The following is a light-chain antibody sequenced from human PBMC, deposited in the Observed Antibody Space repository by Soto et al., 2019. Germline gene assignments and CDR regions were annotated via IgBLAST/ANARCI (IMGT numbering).Light chain of an antibody. CDR2: SVV. V-gene: IGKV1-39*01. CDR1: HSVYNY. CDR3: QQTYINPIV. Sequence: DIQMTQSPSSLSASVGDRVNITCRASHSVYNYFHWYQQKQGKAPRLLVHSVVKFEFGVPSRFIGSGSGTDFTIFISGLQPEDFSSYFCQQTYINPIVFGPGTRL. J-gene: IGKJ5*01.